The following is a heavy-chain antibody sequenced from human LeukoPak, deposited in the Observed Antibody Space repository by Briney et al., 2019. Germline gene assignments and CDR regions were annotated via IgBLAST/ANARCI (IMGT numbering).Heavy chain of an antibody. V-gene: IGHV3-23*01. CDR2: LSGSGGST. J-gene: IGHJ4*02. CDR1: GFTFSSYA. D-gene: IGHD1-26*01. CDR3: AKSSGSYLADYFDY. Sequence: SGGSLRLSCAASGFTFSSYAMSWVRQAPGKGLEWVSVLSGSGGSTYYADSVKGRFTISRDNSKNTLYLQMNSLRAEDTAVYYCAKSSGSYLADYFDYRGQGALVTVSS.